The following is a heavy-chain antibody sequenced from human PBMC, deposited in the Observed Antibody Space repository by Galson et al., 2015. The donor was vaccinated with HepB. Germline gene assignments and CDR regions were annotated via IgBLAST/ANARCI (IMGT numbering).Heavy chain of an antibody. CDR1: GFTFDDYS. D-gene: IGHD5-24*01. CDR2: ISWDGDST. V-gene: IGHV3-43*01. J-gene: IGHJ4*02. CDR3: AKVGTDGCNYFDY. Sequence: SLRLSCAASGFTFDDYSMHWVRQAPGKGLEWVSLISWDGDSTYYADSVKGRFTISRDNSKNSLYLQMNSLRTEDTALYYCAKVGTDGCNYFDYWGQGTLVTVSS.